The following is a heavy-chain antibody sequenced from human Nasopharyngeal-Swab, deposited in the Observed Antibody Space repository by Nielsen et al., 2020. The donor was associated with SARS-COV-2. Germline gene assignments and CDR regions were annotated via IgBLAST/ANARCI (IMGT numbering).Heavy chain of an antibody. CDR2: IWYDGSNK. CDR3: ASDYYDSSGYYYFDS. V-gene: IGHV3-33*01. D-gene: IGHD3-22*01. CDR1: GFTFSSYG. Sequence: GESLKISCAASGFTFSSYGMHWVRQAPGKGLEWVAVIWYDGSNKYYADSVKGRFTISRDNSKDTLYLQMNSLRAEDTAVYCCASDYYDSSGYYYFDSWGPGTLVTVSS. J-gene: IGHJ4*02.